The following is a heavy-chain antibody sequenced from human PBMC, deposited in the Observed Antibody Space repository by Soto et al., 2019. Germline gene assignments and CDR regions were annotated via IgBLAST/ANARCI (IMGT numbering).Heavy chain of an antibody. CDR3: ARQRTSVVTQAYFDS. J-gene: IGHJ4*02. Sequence: SETLSLTCTVSGYSISSGYHWAWILQPPGKGLEWLGSVHYSGNTYYNPSLKSRLTISVDKSKNQFSLKLRSVTAADTALYYCARQRTSVVTQAYFDSWGQGSLVTAPQ. V-gene: IGHV4-38-2*02. CDR1: GYSISSGYH. CDR2: VHYSGNT. D-gene: IGHD2-21*02.